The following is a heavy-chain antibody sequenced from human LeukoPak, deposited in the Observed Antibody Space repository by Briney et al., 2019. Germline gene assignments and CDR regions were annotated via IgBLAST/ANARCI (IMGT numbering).Heavy chain of an antibody. CDR1: GYSISSGYY. V-gene: IGHV4-38-2*01. D-gene: IGHD3-22*01. CDR2: IYHSGGT. J-gene: IGHJ5*02. CDR3: ARHYDDSSGYYYDGFWFDP. Sequence: SETLSLTCAVSGYSISSGYYWGWIRQPPGKGLEWIGSIYHSGGTYYNPSLKSRVTISVDTSKNQFSLKLSSVTAADTAVYYCARHYDDSSGYYYDGFWFDPWGQGTLVTVSS.